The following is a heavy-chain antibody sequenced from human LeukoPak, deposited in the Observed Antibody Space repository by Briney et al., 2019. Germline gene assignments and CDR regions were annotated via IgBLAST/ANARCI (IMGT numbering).Heavy chain of an antibody. CDR3: ARVFPQQLVIDY. Sequence: SETLSLTCTVSGGSIGSYYWSWIRQPPGKGLEWIGYIYYSGSTNYNPSLKSRVTISVDTSKNQFSLKLSSVTAADTAVYYCARVFPQQLVIDYWGQGTLVTVSS. CDR1: GGSIGSYY. CDR2: IYYSGST. J-gene: IGHJ4*02. V-gene: IGHV4-59*01. D-gene: IGHD6-13*01.